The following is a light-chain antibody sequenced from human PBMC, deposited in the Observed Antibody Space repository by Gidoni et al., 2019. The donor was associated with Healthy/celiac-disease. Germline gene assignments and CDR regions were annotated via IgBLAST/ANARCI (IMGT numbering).Light chain of an antibody. CDR2: AAS. CDR3: QQYYSYPLT. V-gene: IGKV1-8*01. J-gene: IGKJ4*01. Sequence: AIRMTQSPSSFSASTADRVTITRRTRQGISSYLAWYQQKPGKAPKLLIYAASTLQSGVPSRFSGSASGTDFTLTISCLQSEDFATYYCQQYYSYPLTFGGGTKVEIK. CDR1: QGISSY.